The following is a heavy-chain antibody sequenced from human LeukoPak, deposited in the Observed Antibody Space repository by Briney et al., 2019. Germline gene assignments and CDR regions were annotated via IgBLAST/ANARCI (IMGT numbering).Heavy chain of an antibody. CDR1: GFTFSSYW. J-gene: IGHJ4*02. CDR2: IKQDGSEK. Sequence: AGSLRLSCAASGFTFSSYWMSWVRQAPGKGLEWVANIKQDGSEKYYVDSVKGRFTISRDNAKNSLYLQMNSLRAEDTAVYYCARDPYYYDSSGLYYFDYWGQGTLVTVSS. V-gene: IGHV3-7*01. CDR3: ARDPYYYDSSGLYYFDY. D-gene: IGHD3-22*01.